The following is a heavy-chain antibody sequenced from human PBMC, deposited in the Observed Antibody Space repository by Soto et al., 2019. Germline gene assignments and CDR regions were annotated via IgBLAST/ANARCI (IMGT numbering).Heavy chain of an antibody. CDR1: GGSFSGYY. D-gene: IGHD2-2*02. V-gene: IGHV4-34*01. CDR2: INHSGST. J-gene: IGHJ4*02. Sequence: SETLSLTCAVYGGSFSGYYWSWIRQPPGKGLEWIGEINHSGSTNYNPSLKSRVTISVDTSKNQFSLKLSSVTAADTAVYYCAIYCSSTSCYNDYWRQGTLATVSS. CDR3: AIYCSSTSCYNDY.